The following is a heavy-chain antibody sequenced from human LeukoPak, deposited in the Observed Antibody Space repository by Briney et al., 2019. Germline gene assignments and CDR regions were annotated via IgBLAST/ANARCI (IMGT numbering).Heavy chain of an antibody. CDR2: ISYDGSNK. Sequence: PGRSLRLSCAASGFTFSSYSIHWVRQAPGKGLERVAVISYDGSNKYYAADSVKGRFTISRDNSKNTPYLQMNSLRAEDTAVYYCARGKQQLALKDKLFDYWGQGTLVTVSS. D-gene: IGHD6-13*01. J-gene: IGHJ4*02. CDR1: GFTFSSYS. V-gene: IGHV3-30*04. CDR3: ARGKQQLALKDKLFDY.